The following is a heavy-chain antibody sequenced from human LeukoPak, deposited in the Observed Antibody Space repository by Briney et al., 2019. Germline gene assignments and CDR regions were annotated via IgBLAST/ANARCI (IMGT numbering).Heavy chain of an antibody. D-gene: IGHD3-10*01. CDR1: GGSISGGGYS. J-gene: IGHJ4*02. CDR2: IYHSGST. Sequence: SQTLSLTCAVSGGSISGGGYSWSWNRQPPGMDLEWIGYIYHSGSTYYTPSLKSRVSISVDRSKNQFSLKLSSVTAADTAVYYCARVGSGSYYRSFDYWGQGTLVTVSS. CDR3: ARVGSGSYYRSFDY. V-gene: IGHV4-30-2*01.